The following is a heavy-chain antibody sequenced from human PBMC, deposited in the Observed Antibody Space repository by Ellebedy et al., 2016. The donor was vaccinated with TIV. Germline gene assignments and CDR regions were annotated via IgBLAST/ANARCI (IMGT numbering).Heavy chain of an antibody. Sequence: AASVKVSCKASGYTFTSFHMHWVRQAPGQGPEWMGIINAGGGGTSYAQKFQGRLTMTRDTSTSTVYMELSSLRAEYTAVYFCARDRDFGPGNYYGWFDPWGQGTLVTVSS. D-gene: IGHD3-10*01. CDR2: INAGGGGT. V-gene: IGHV1-46*01. J-gene: IGHJ5*02. CDR3: ARDRDFGPGNYYGWFDP. CDR1: GYTFTSFH.